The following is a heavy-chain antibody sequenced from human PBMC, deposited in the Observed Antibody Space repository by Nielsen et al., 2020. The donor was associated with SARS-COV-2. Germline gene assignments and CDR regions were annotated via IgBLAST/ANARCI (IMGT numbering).Heavy chain of an antibody. V-gene: IGHV4-39*01. J-gene: IGHJ4*02. CDR3: SWTYYYDSSGYYYDY. Sequence: SETLSFTCTVSGGSISSSSYYWGRIRQPPGKGLEWIGIIYYSGSTYYNPSLKSRVTISVDTSKNQFSLKLSSVTAADTAVYYCSWTYYYDSSGYYYDYWGQGTLVTVSS. D-gene: IGHD3-22*01. CDR1: GGSISSSSYY. CDR2: IYYSGST.